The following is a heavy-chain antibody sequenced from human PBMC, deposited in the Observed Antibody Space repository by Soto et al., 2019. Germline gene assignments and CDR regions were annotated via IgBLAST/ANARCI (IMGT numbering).Heavy chain of an antibody. J-gene: IGHJ4*02. CDR3: ARGYSYGSRDMDY. D-gene: IGHD5-18*01. CDR2: INPNSGGT. V-gene: IGHV1-2*02. Sequence: ASVKVSCKXSGYTFTGYYMHWVRQAPGQGLEWMGWINPNSGGTNYAQKFQGRVTMTRDTSISTAYMELSRLRSDDTAVYYCARGYSYGSRDMDYWGQGTLVTVSS. CDR1: GYTFTGYY.